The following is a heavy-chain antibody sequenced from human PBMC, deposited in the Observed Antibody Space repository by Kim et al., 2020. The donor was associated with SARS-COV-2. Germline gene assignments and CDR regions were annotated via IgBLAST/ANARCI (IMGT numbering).Heavy chain of an antibody. Sequence: YADSWTGQFTISRNNSKNSQYLQMNRLRTEDTALYYCAKGSGYYTGYYMDVWGKGTTVTVSS. D-gene: IGHD3-3*01. CDR3: AKGSGYYTGYYMDV. V-gene: IGHV3-43*01. J-gene: IGHJ6*03.